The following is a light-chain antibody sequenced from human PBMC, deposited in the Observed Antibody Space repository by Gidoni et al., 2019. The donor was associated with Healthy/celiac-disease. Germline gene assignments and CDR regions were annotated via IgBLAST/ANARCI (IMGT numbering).Light chain of an antibody. CDR1: QGISSY. CDR3: QQLNSYPR. J-gene: IGKJ3*01. V-gene: IGKV1-9*01. Sequence: IQFTQSPSFLSASVGDRVTITCRASQGISSYLAWYQQKPGKAPKLLIYAASTLQSGVPSRFSGSGSGTEFTLTISSLQPEDFATYYCQQLNSYPRFGPGTKVDIK. CDR2: AAS.